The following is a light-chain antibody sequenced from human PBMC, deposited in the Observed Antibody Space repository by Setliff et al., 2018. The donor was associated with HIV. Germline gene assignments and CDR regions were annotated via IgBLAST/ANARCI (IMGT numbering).Light chain of an antibody. CDR2: YNS. J-gene: IGLJ1*01. CDR3: QVWDSSSDQSYV. CDR1: NIGSKS. V-gene: IGLV3-21*04. Sequence: SYELTQPPSVSVAPGKTARITCGGDNIGSKSVHWHQQKPGQAPVLVIYYNSDRPSGIPERFSGSNSGNTATLTISRVEAGDEADYYCQVWDSSSDQSYVFGTGTKV.